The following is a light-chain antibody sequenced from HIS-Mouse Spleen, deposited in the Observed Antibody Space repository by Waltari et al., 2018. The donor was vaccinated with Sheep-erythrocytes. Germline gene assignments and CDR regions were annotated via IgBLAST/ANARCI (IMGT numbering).Light chain of an antibody. Sequence: QSALTQPRSVAGSPGQSFTISFTGTSRDCGGYNYVPWYQQHPGKAPKLMIYDVSKRPSGVPDRFSGSKSGNTASLTISGLQAEDEADYYCCSYAGSYNHVFATGTKVTVL. CDR2: DVS. CDR3: CSYAGSYNHV. J-gene: IGLJ1*01. CDR1: SRDCGGYNY. V-gene: IGLV2-11*01.